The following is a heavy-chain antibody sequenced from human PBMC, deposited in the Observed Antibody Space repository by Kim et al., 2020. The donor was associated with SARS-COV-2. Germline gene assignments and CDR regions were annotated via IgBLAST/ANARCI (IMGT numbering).Heavy chain of an antibody. CDR3: ARAYTKSGRRITIFGVVEYYFDY. CDR1: GGSFSGYY. Sequence: SETLSLTCAVYGGSFSGYYWSWIRQPPGKGLEWIGEINHSGSTNYNPSLKSRVTISVDTSKNQFSLKLSSVTAADTAVYYCARAYTKSGRRITIFGVVEYYFDYWGQGTLVTVSS. D-gene: IGHD3-3*01. CDR2: INHSGST. J-gene: IGHJ4*02. V-gene: IGHV4-34*01.